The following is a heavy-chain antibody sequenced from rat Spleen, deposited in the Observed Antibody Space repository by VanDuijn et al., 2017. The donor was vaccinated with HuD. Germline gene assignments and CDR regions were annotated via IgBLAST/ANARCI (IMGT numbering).Heavy chain of an antibody. J-gene: IGHJ4*01. Sequence: EVQLVESGGGLVQPGRSLKLSCEASGFTFNDYYMAWVRQAPKKGLEWVASISYEGSSTYYGDSVKGRFTISRDNAKSTLYLQMNSLRSEDTATYYCARLRALDYLMNAWGQGASVTVSS. CDR1: GFTFNDYY. D-gene: IGHD1-11*01. CDR2: ISYEGSST. V-gene: IGHV5-22*01. CDR3: ARLRALDYLMNA.